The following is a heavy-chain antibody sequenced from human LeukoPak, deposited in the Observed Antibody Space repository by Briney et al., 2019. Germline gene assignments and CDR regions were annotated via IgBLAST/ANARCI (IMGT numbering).Heavy chain of an antibody. Sequence: SETLSLTCTVSGGSISSSSYYWGWIRQPPGQGLEWIGSIYYSGSTYYNPSLKSRVTISVDTSKNQFSLKLSSVTAADTAVYYCARRGEYGSGSFYYYGMDVWGQGTTVTVSS. D-gene: IGHD3-10*01. V-gene: IGHV4-39*01. CDR1: GGSISSSSYY. CDR2: IYYSGST. J-gene: IGHJ6*02. CDR3: ARRGEYGSGSFYYYGMDV.